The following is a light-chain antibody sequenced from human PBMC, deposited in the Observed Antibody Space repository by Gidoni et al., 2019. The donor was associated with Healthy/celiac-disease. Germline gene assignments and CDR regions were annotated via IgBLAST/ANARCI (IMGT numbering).Light chain of an antibody. CDR3: QSLEV. V-gene: IGLV6-57*03. J-gene: IGLJ3*02. CDR2: EDN. Sequence: NFMLTQPHSVSESPGKTVTLSCTRSSGSIASNYVQWYQQRPGSAPTTVIYEDNQRPSGVPDRFSGSIDSSSNSASLTISGLKTEDEADYYCQSLEVFGGGTKLTVL. CDR1: SGSIASNY.